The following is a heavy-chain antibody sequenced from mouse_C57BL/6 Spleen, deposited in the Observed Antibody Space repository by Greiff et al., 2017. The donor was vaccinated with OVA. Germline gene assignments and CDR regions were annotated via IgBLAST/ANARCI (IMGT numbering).Heavy chain of an antibody. V-gene: IGHV1-15*01. CDR3: TRPAQGTPDY. J-gene: IGHJ2*01. D-gene: IGHD2-14*01. CDR1: GYTFTDYE. CDR2: IDPETGGT. Sequence: QVQLKESGAELVRPGASVTLSCKASGYTFTDYEMHWVKQTPVHGLEWIGAIDPETGGTAYNQKFKGKAILTADKSSSTAYMGLRSLTSEDSAVYYCTRPAQGTPDYWGQGTTLTVSS.